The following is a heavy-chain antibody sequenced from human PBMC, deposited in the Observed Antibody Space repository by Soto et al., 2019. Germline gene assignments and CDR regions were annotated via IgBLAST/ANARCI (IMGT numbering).Heavy chain of an antibody. CDR2: IYPGDSDT. CDR3: ERMDVDYGLVFDY. CDR1: GYSFTSYW. J-gene: IGHJ4*02. Sequence: EVQLVQSGAEVKKPGESLQISCKGSGYSFTSYWIGWVRQMPGKGLEWMGIIYPGDSDTRYSPSFQGQVTISADKSISTAYLQWRSLKASDTAMYYCERMDVDYGLVFDYWGQGTLVTFSS. V-gene: IGHV5-51*03. D-gene: IGHD4-17*01.